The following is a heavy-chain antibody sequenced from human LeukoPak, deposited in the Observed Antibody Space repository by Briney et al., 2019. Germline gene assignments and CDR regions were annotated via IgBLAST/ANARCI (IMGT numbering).Heavy chain of an antibody. J-gene: IGHJ5*01. CDR3: ARSRQASGLFNS. Sequence: SETLSLTCTVSGYAITSGGFSWNWIRQPPGKGLKSIGCIYDRGPAYYNPSLKSRFTISVDRPKNQFFLNVTSLTAADTAVYYCARSRQASGLFNSWGQGTLVVVSS. D-gene: IGHD3-10*01. CDR2: IYDRGPA. V-gene: IGHV4-30-2*01. CDR1: GYAITSGGFS.